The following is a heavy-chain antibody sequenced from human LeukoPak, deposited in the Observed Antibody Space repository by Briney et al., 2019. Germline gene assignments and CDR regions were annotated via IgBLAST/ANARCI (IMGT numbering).Heavy chain of an antibody. CDR1: GFTFSSYA. CDR3: ARERITNKNWFDP. V-gene: IGHV3-30-3*01. D-gene: IGHD3-3*01. CDR2: ISYDGSNK. Sequence: GGSLRLSCAASGFTFSSYAMHWVRQAPGKGLEWVAVISYDGSNKYYADSVKGRFTISRDNSKNTLYLQMNSLRAEDTAVYYCARERITNKNWFDPWGQGTLVTVSS. J-gene: IGHJ5*02.